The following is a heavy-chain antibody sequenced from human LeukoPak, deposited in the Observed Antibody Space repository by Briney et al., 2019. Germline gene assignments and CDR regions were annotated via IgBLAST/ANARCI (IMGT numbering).Heavy chain of an antibody. CDR1: GFTFSSYS. CDR3: AIAPAGGGPDY. CDR2: ISSSSSTI. D-gene: IGHD6-25*01. Sequence: GGSLRLSCAASGFTFSSYSMNWVRQAPGKGLEWVSYISSSSSTIYYADSVKGRFTISRDNAKNSLYLQMSSLRAEDTAVYYCAIAPAGGGPDYWGQGTLVTVSS. V-gene: IGHV3-48*04. J-gene: IGHJ4*02.